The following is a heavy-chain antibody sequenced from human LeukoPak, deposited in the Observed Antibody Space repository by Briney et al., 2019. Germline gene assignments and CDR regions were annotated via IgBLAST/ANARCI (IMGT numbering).Heavy chain of an antibody. CDR1: GGTLSSYA. CDR2: IIPIFGTA. CDR3: ARGYCSSTSCYYYYYMDV. D-gene: IGHD2-2*01. J-gene: IGHJ6*03. V-gene: IGHV1-69*05. Sequence: GASVKVSCKASGGTLSSYAISWVRQAPGQGLEWMGGIIPIFGTANYAQKFQGRVTITTDESTSTAYMELSSLRSEDTAVYYCARGYCSSTSCYYYYYMDVWGKGTTVTVSS.